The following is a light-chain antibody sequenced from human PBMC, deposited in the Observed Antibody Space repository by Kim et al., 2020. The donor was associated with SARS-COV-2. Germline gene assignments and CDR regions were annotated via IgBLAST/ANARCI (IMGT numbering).Light chain of an antibody. CDR1: SSDVGSYNL. CDR3: CSYAGSSTFFV. V-gene: IGLV2-23*03. CDR2: EGS. J-gene: IGLJ1*01. Sequence: SSTICCTGTSSDVGSYNLVSWYQQHPGKAPKLMIYEGSKRPSGVSNRFSGSKSGNTASLTISGLQAEDEADYYCCSYAGSSTFFVFGTGTKVTVL.